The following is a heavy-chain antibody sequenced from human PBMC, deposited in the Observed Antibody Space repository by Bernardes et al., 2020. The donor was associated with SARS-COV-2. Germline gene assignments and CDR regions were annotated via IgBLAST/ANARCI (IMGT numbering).Heavy chain of an antibody. CDR2: ISSSSNYI. D-gene: IGHD2-21*01. CDR1: GFTFSSYS. J-gene: IGHJ4*02. CDR3: ARDPLAYCGGDCYIEY. V-gene: IGHV3-21*01. Sequence: GGSLRLSCAASGFTFSSYSINWVRQAPGKGLEWVSSISSSSNYIYYADSVKGRFTISRDNAKNSLYLQMNSLRADDTAVYYCARDPLAYCGGDCYIEYWGQGTLVTVSS.